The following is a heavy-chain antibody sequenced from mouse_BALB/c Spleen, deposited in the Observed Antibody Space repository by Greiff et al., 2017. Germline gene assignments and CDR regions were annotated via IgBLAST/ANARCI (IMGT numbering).Heavy chain of an antibody. D-gene: IGHD2-10*02. J-gene: IGHJ1*01. V-gene: IGHV1-14*01. CDR1: GYTFTSYV. CDR2: INPYNDGT. CDR3: ARTRPYGNFDV. Sequence: VQLKESGPELVKPGASVKMSCKASGYTFTSYVMHWVKQKPGQGLEWIGYINPYNDGTKYNEKFKGKATLTSDKSSSTAYMELSSLTSEDSAVYYCARTRPYGNFDVWGAGTTVTVSS.